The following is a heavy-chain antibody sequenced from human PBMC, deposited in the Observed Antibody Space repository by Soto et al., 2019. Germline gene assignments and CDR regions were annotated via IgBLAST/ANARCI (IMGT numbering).Heavy chain of an antibody. CDR2: INSDGST. J-gene: IGHJ4*02. CDR1: GFLVNSAY. D-gene: IGHD5-18*01. V-gene: IGHV3-53*01. Sequence: EVQLVESGGGLIPPGGSLRLSCAASGFLVNSAYMTWVRQAPGKGLEWLSMINSDGSTLYEESVKGRFTISRDNSKNRLDLQMNSLRAEDTAMYYCARSGYSFAWGYWGQGTLVIVTS. CDR3: ARSGYSFAWGY.